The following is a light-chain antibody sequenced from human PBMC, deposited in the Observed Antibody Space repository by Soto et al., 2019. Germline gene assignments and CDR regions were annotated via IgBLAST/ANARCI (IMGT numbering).Light chain of an antibody. CDR1: TSDIGGYNY. Sequence: QSALTQPASVSGSPGQSITISCSGTTSDIGGYNYVSWYQQHPGNAPKLLIYDVINRPSGISDRFSGSKSGNMASLTISGLQAADEAHYFCCSYTATTALVVFGGGTKLTVL. CDR2: DVI. V-gene: IGLV2-14*03. CDR3: CSYTATTALVV. J-gene: IGLJ2*01.